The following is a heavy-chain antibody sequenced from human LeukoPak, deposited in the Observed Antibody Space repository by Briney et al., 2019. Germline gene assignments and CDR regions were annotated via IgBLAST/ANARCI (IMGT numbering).Heavy chain of an antibody. CDR2: INWNGGST. Sequence: GGSLRLSCTASGFTFDDYGMSWVRQAPGKGLEWVSGINWNGGSTGYADSVKGRFTISRDNAKNSLYLQMNSLRAEDTALCYCARGQAAAAHDAFDIWGQGTMVTVSS. CDR1: GFTFDDYG. D-gene: IGHD6-13*01. V-gene: IGHV3-20*04. CDR3: ARGQAAAAHDAFDI. J-gene: IGHJ3*02.